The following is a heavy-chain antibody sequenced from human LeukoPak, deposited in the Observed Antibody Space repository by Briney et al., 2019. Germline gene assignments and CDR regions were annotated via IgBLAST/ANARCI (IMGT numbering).Heavy chain of an antibody. CDR2: INSDGSST. D-gene: IGHD5-18*01. V-gene: IGHV3-74*01. CDR1: GFTFSSYW. J-gene: IGHJ4*02. Sequence: GGSLRLSCAASGFTFSSYWMNWVRQAPGKGLVWVSHINSDGSSTSYADSVKGRFTISRDNAKNTLYLQMNSLRAEDTAVYYCARDYRYSYSNWGQGTLVTVPS. CDR3: ARDYRYSYSN.